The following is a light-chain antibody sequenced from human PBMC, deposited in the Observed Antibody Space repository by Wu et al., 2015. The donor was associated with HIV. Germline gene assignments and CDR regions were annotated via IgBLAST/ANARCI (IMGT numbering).Light chain of an antibody. CDR2: KAS. CDR3: QKYNTAPWT. CDR1: QSISDW. Sequence: DIQMTQSPSTLSASVGDRVTITCRASQSISDWLAWFQQKPGKAPKLLIYKASILENGVPSRFSGSGSGTEFTLTVSSLQPEDVATYYCQKYNTAPWTFGQGTKVEMK. V-gene: IGKV1-5*03. J-gene: IGKJ1*01.